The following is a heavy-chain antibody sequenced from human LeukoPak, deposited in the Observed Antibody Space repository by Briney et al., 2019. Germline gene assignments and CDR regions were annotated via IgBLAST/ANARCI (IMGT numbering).Heavy chain of an antibody. D-gene: IGHD4-23*01. CDR3: AREATVVTLSSYYYYYYMDV. V-gene: IGHV3-7*01. CDR1: GFTFSSYW. J-gene: IGHJ6*03. Sequence: PGGSLRLSCAASGFTFSSYWMSWVRQAPGKGLEWVANIKQDGSEKYYVDSVKGRFTISRDNAKNSLYLQMDSLRAEDTAVYYCAREATVVTLSSYYYYYYMDVWGKGTTVTVSS. CDR2: IKQDGSEK.